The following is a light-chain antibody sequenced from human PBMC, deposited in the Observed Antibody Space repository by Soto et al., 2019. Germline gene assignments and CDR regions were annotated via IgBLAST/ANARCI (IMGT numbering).Light chain of an antibody. CDR3: VSFTSSTTYV. V-gene: IGLV2-14*03. CDR2: DVA. CDR1: SSDVGGSNF. Sequence: QSALTQPASVSASPGQSITISCTGTSSDVGGSNFVSWYQQHPGKPPKLIIYDVATRPSGVSNRFSGSKSGSTASLIISRLQNEDEADYYCVSFTSSTTYVFGSGTKLTVL. J-gene: IGLJ1*01.